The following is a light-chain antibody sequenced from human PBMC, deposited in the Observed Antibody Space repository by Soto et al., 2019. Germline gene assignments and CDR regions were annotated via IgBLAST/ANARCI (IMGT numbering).Light chain of an antibody. V-gene: IGKV3-15*01. CDR3: LQFNNWPPLT. Sequence: EIVMTQSPATLSVSPGERATLSCRASQSVSSNLAWYQQKPGQAPRLLIYAASTRATGIPARFSGSGSGTEFNLTISSLQTAVFAVYHCLQFNNWPPLTFGGGTNVEIK. CDR1: QSVSSN. CDR2: AAS. J-gene: IGKJ4*01.